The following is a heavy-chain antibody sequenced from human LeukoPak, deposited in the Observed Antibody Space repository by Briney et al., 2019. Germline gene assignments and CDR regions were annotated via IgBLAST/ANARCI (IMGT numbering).Heavy chain of an antibody. D-gene: IGHD2-15*01. CDR1: GFTFSSYG. CDR2: ISYDGSNK. CDR3: AKGYCSGGSCYLFAFDI. V-gene: IGHV3-30*18. Sequence: PGRSLRLSCAASGFTFSSYGMHCVRQAPGKGLEWVAVISYDGSNKYYADSVKGRFTISRDNSKNTLYLQMNSLRAEDTAVYYCAKGYCSGGSCYLFAFDIWGQGTMVTVSS. J-gene: IGHJ3*02.